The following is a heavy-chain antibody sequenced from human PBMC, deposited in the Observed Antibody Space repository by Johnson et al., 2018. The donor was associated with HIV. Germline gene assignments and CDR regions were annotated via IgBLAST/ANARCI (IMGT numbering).Heavy chain of an antibody. CDR3: ARGAVVTAHDAFDI. J-gene: IGHJ3*02. D-gene: IGHD2-21*02. CDR1: GFTFSSYG. CDR2: IRYDGSNK. Sequence: QVQLVESGGGVVQPGGSLRLSCAASGFTFSSYGMHWVRQAPGKGLEWVAFIRYDGSNKYYADSVKGRFTISRDNSKNTLYLQMNSLRAEDTAVCYCARGAVVTAHDAFDIWGQGTMVTVSS. V-gene: IGHV3-30*02.